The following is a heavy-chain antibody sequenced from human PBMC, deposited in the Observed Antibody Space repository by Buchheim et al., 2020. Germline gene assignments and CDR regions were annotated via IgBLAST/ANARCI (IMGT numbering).Heavy chain of an antibody. J-gene: IGHJ5*02. CDR2: IYYGGTT. CDR3: ATDGQNKWNAYGSGGGNWFDP. Sequence: QLQLQESGPGLVKPSETLSLTCTVSGGSITSSSYYWGWIRQPPGKGLQWIGSIYYGGTTYYNPSLKSRVTISVDTSKNQFSLKLSCLTAADTAVYYCATDGQNKWNAYGSGGGNWFDPEGQGTL. V-gene: IGHV4-39*01. CDR1: GGSITSSSYY. D-gene: IGHD1-20*01.